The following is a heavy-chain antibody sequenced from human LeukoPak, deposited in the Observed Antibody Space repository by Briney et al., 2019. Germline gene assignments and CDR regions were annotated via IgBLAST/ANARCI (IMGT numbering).Heavy chain of an antibody. CDR2: ISSNGGST. CDR3: VKVVFH. Sequence: GGSLRLSCAASGFTFSNYCMTWVRQAPGKGLEYVSAISSNGGSTYYADSVKGRFTISRDNSKNTLYLQMSSLRAEDTAVYYCVKVVFHWGQGTLVTVSS. J-gene: IGHJ4*02. CDR1: GFTFSNYC. V-gene: IGHV3-64D*06.